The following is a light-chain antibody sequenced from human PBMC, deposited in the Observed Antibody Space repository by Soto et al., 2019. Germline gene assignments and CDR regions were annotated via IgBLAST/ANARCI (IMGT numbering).Light chain of an antibody. V-gene: IGLV1-51*02. CDR3: GTWDSSLSAGV. Sequence: QSVLTQPPSVSAAPGQKVTISCSGSSCNIWDNYVSWYQQLPGTAPKLLIYENTKRPSEIPDRFSGSKSGTSATLDIAGLQTGDEADYYCGTWDSSLSAGVFGGGTKLTVL. CDR1: SCNIWDNY. CDR2: ENT. J-gene: IGLJ3*02.